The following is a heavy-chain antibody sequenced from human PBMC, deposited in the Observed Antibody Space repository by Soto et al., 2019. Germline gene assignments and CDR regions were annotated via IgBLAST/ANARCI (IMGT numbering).Heavy chain of an antibody. CDR1: GFTFSSYA. Sequence: GSLRLSCAASGFTFSSYAMHWVRQAPGKGLEWVAVISYDGSNIYYADSVKGRFTISRDNAKNSLYLQMNSLRAEDTAVYYCASPTVTPHYGMDVWGQGTTVTVSS. V-gene: IGHV3-30-3*01. D-gene: IGHD4-17*01. CDR3: ASPTVTPHYGMDV. CDR2: ISYDGSNI. J-gene: IGHJ6*02.